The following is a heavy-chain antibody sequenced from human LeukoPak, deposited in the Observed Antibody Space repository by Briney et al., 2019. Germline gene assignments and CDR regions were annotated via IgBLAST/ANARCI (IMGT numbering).Heavy chain of an antibody. CDR2: IYSGGST. D-gene: IGHD5-24*01. CDR3: ARGPRVATIPFDY. V-gene: IGHV3-53*01. Sequence: PGGSLRLSCAASGFTVSSNYMSGVREAPGKGLEWGSVIYSGGSTYYADSVKGRFTISRDNSKNTLYLQMNSLRAEDTAVYYCARGPRVATIPFDYWGQGTLVTVSS. J-gene: IGHJ4*02. CDR1: GFTVSSNY.